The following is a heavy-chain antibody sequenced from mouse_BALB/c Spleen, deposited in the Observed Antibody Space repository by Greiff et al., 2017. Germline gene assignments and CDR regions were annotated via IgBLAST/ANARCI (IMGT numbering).Heavy chain of an antibody. J-gene: IGHJ2*01. Sequence: QVQLQQSGAELVRPGASVTLSCKASGYTFTDYEMHWVKQTPVHGLEWIGAIDPETGGTAYNQKFKGKATLTADKSSSTAYMELRSLTSEDSAVYYCTTYRYDNDYWGQGTTVTVSS. CDR2: IDPETGGT. D-gene: IGHD2-14*01. CDR3: TTYRYDNDY. CDR1: GYTFTDYE. V-gene: IGHV1-15*01.